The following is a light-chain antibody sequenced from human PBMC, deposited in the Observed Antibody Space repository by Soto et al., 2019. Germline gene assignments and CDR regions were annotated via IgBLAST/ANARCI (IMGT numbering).Light chain of an antibody. Sequence: EIVLTQSPGTLSLSPGERATLSCRASQSVSDNYLAWYQQKPGQAPRLLIYGESSRATGIPDRFSGSGSGTDFKLAISRLEPEDFAVYYCQQYGGSPRVTFGGGTKVEIK. V-gene: IGKV3-20*01. CDR2: GES. J-gene: IGKJ4*01. CDR1: QSVSDNY. CDR3: QQYGGSPRVT.